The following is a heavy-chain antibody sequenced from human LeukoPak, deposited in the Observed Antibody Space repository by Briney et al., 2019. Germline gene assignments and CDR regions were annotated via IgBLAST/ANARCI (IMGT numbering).Heavy chain of an antibody. D-gene: IGHD2-2*01. V-gene: IGHV1-18*01. CDR2: ISAHNGNT. CDR1: GYTFTSYG. Sequence: ASVKVSCKASGYTFTSYGISWVRQAPGQGLEWMGWISAHNGNTNYAQKLQGRVTMTTDTSTSTAYMELRSLRSDDTAVYYCARRARGYCSSTSCSVFDYWGQGTLVTVSS. CDR3: ARRARGYCSSTSCSVFDY. J-gene: IGHJ4*02.